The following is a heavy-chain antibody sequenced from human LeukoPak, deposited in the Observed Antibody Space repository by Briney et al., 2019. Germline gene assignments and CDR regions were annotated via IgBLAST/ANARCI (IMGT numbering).Heavy chain of an antibody. J-gene: IGHJ6*03. CDR2: ISGSGGST. CDR1: GFTFSSYG. V-gene: IGHV3-23*01. D-gene: IGHD2-15*01. Sequence: GGSLRLSCVASGFTFSSYGMSWVRQAPGKGLEWVSGISGSGGSTYYADSVNGRFTISRDNSKNTLYLQMNSLRAEDTAVYYCAKVGQACSGGNCYYIGYYYYMDVWGKGTTVTISS. CDR3: AKVGQACSGGNCYYIGYYYYMDV.